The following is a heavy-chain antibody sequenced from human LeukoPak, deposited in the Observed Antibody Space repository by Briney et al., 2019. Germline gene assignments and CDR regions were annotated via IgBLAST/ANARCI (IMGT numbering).Heavy chain of an antibody. Sequence: PGGSLRLSCTVSGFTVSSNSMSWVRQAPGKGLEWVSFIYSDNTHYSDSVKGRFTISRDNSKNTLYLQMNSLRAEDTAVYYCARFTYYDILTGPDYWGQGTLVTVSS. D-gene: IGHD3-9*01. J-gene: IGHJ4*02. V-gene: IGHV3-53*01. CDR2: IYSDNT. CDR3: ARFTYYDILTGPDY. CDR1: GFTVSSNS.